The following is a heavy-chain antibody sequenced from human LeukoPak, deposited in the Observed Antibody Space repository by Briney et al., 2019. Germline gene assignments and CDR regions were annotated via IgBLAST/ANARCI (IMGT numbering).Heavy chain of an antibody. CDR1: GGSISSYY. CDR2: IYYSGST. V-gene: IGHV4-59*08. J-gene: IGHJ3*02. D-gene: IGHD3-10*01. Sequence: SETLSLTCTVSGGSISSYYWSWIRQPPGKGLEWIGYIYYSGSTNYNPSLKSRVTISVDTSKNQFSLKLSSVTAADTAAYYCARRRTYYGSGRGGYDAFDIWGQGTMVTVSS. CDR3: ARRRTYYGSGRGGYDAFDI.